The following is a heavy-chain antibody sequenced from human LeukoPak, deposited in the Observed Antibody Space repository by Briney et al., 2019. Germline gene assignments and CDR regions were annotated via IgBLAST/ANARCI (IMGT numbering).Heavy chain of an antibody. CDR2: VSGSGGST. Sequence: GGSLRLSCAASGFTFSSYDRSWIRQAPGKGLEWVSGVSGSGGSTYYADSVKGRFTISRDNSKNTLYLQMNSLRAEDTAVYYCENDRDIVATITGNWGQGTLVTVSS. V-gene: IGHV3-23*01. CDR3: ENDRDIVATITGN. D-gene: IGHD5-12*01. CDR1: GFTFSSYD. J-gene: IGHJ4*02.